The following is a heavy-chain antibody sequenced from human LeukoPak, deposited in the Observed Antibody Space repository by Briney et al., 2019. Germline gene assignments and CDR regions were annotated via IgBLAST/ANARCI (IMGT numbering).Heavy chain of an antibody. V-gene: IGHV4-31*02. J-gene: IGHJ4*02. CDR3: ARDRGYGSGSYYYDY. Sequence: WVRQAPGKGLEWIGYIYYSGSTYYNPSLKSRVTISIDTSKNQFSLKLSSVTAADTAVYYCARDRGYGSGSYYYDYWGQGTLVTDSS. CDR2: IYYSGST. D-gene: IGHD3-10*01.